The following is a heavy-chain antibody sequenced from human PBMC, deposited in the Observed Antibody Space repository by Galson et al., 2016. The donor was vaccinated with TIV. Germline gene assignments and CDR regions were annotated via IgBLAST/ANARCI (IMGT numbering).Heavy chain of an antibody. Sequence: SVKVSCKASGGTLNNYAVNWVRLAPGQGLEWMGGVLPISSTTNYAQKFQDRVTITADAFSSTVFMELNSLTSGDTAVYFCARDIPCGGTCYFFDDWGQGTPVTVSS. CDR3: ARDIPCGGTCYFFDD. CDR2: VLPISSTT. V-gene: IGHV1-69*13. CDR1: GGTLNNYA. J-gene: IGHJ4*02. D-gene: IGHD2-21*01.